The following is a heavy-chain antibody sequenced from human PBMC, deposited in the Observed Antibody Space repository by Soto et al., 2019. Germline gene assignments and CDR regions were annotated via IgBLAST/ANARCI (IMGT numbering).Heavy chain of an antibody. CDR2: ISWDGGST. J-gene: IGHJ3*02. V-gene: IGHV3-43*01. Sequence: TASGFTFDDYTMHWVRQASGKGLEWVSLISWDGGSTYYADSVKGRFTISRDNSKNSLYLQMNSLRTEDTALYYCAKLPNDYDAFDIWGQGTMVTVSS. CDR3: AKLPNDYDAFDI. D-gene: IGHD4-17*01. CDR1: GFTFDDYT.